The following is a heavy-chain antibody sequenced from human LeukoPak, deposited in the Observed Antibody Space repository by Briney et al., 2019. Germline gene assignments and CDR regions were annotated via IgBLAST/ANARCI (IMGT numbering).Heavy chain of an antibody. CDR3: ARCLSGYREDFDY. CDR2: ISSDGSTT. J-gene: IGHJ4*02. Sequence: GGSLRLSCAASGFPFRTYWMHWVRQAPGKGLVWVSGISSDGSTTSYVDSVKGRFTISRDSAKNTLYLQMNSLRAEDTAVYYCARCLSGYREDFDYWGQGTLVTVSS. D-gene: IGHD5-12*01. CDR1: GFPFRTYW. V-gene: IGHV3-74*01.